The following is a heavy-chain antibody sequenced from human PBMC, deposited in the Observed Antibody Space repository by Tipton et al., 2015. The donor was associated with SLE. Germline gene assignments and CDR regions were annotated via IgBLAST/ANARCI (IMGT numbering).Heavy chain of an antibody. Sequence: GLVKPSETLSLTCTVSGGSISYAEYWSWVRQHPGKGLEWIGYIYYTGITSHNPSLKSRVIISVDTSQNQFSLKLSSVTAADTAVYYCASGSSYDSIWGSHIAPDYWGQGTLVTVSP. J-gene: IGHJ4*02. CDR1: GGSISYAEY. D-gene: IGHD3-16*01. V-gene: IGHV4-31*03. CDR2: IYYTGIT. CDR3: ASGSSYDSIWGSHIAPDY.